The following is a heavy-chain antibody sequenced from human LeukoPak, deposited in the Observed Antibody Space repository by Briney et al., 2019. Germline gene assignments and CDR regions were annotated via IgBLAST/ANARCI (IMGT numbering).Heavy chain of an antibody. V-gene: IGHV4-39*07. D-gene: IGHD6-13*01. CDR1: GGSISSSSYY. CDR3: ARLSKRKQQLVRSRILNAFDI. J-gene: IGHJ3*02. CDR2: IYYSGST. Sequence: SETLSLTCTVSGGSISSSSYYWGWIRQPPGKGLEWIGSIYYSGSTYYNPSLKSRATISVDTSKNQFSLKLSSVTAADTAVYYCARLSKRKQQLVRSRILNAFDIWGQGTMVTVSS.